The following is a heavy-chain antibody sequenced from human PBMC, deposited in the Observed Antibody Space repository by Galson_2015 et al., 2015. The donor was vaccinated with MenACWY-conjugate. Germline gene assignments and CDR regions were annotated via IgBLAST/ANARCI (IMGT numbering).Heavy chain of an antibody. J-gene: IGHJ6*02. D-gene: IGHD3-10*01. Sequence: SLRLSCAVSGFIFSDYAIHWVRQAPGKGLEWLAVISYDGSNKYYLESVKGRFTISRDNSKDMVYLHINSLRGEDTAVYFCAKDRPLRGLSVFYYGMDVWGRGTTVIVSS. CDR3: AKDRPLRGLSVFYYGMDV. V-gene: IGHV3-30*18. CDR2: ISYDGSNK. CDR1: GFIFSDYA.